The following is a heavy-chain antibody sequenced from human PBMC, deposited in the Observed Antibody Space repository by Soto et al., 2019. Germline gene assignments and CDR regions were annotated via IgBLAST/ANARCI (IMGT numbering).Heavy chain of an antibody. Sequence: QVHLGESGGAVVQPGGSLRLSCAASGFSFSGYGMHWVRQAPGKGLEWVAVLPYDGSYRYHADSVRGRFTISRDNSKNTLYLHMNSLRAEDTAVYYCAKDYSSSSGGYYYYMDVWGKGTTVTVSS. D-gene: IGHD6-6*01. CDR2: LPYDGSYR. J-gene: IGHJ6*03. CDR3: AKDYSSSSGGYYYYMDV. CDR1: GFSFSGYG. V-gene: IGHV3-30*18.